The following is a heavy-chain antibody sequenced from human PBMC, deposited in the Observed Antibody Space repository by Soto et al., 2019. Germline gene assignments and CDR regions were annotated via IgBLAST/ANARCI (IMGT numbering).Heavy chain of an antibody. CDR2: IYYSGST. D-gene: IGHD5-18*01. CDR1: GGSISSGDYY. Sequence: SETLSLTCTVSGGSISSGDYYWSWIRQPPGKGLEWIGYIYYSGSTYYNPSLKSRVTISVDTSKNQFSLKLSSVTAADTAVYYCARVYSYGYFFDYWGQGTLVTVSS. V-gene: IGHV4-30-4*01. CDR3: ARVYSYGYFFDY. J-gene: IGHJ4*02.